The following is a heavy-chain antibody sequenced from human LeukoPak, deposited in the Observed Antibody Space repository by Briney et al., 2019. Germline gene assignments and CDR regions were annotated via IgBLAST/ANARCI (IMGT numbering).Heavy chain of an antibody. CDR1: GGSIVSYY. D-gene: IGHD6-25*01. CDR2: VYYTGST. V-gene: IGHV4-59*08. CDR3: ARYLAAGYFDL. Sequence: SETLSLTCTVSGGSIVSYYWSWIRQPPGKGLEWIGYVYYTGSTNYNPSLKSRVTISVDTSKNQFSLKLSSVTAADTAVYYCARYLAAGYFDLWGRGTLVTVSS. J-gene: IGHJ2*01.